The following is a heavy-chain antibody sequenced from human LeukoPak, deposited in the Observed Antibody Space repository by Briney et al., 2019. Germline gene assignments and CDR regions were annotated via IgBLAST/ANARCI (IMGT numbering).Heavy chain of an antibody. D-gene: IGHD3-10*01. CDR3: ARDPHYYGSGSSDY. J-gene: IGHJ4*02. CDR1: GFTFSRYG. CDR2: IWYDGSNK. Sequence: PGGSLRLSCAASGFTFSRYGMHWVRQAPGKGLEWVAVIWYDGSNKYYADSVKGRFTISRDNSKNTLYLQMNSLRAEDTAVYYCARDPHYYGSGSSDYWGQGTLVTVSS. V-gene: IGHV3-33*01.